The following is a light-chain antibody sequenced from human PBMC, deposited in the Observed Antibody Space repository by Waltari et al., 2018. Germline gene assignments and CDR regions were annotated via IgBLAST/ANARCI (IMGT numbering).Light chain of an antibody. CDR3: QQSYSIPPFN. CDR1: QSINTD. J-gene: IGKJ3*01. V-gene: IGKV1-39*01. Sequence: DIQMTQSPSSLSASVGDRVTITCRASQSINTDLNWYQQRPGKAPKLLVYAASSLDSGVPSRFSGSGSGTDFTLTISSLLPEDFATYYCQQSYSIPPFNFGPGTKVDTK. CDR2: AAS.